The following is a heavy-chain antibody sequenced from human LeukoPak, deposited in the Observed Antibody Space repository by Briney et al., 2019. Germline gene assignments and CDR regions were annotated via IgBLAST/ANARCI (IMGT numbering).Heavy chain of an antibody. D-gene: IGHD6-13*01. CDR3: AKSFGYSRSWFDN. CDR2: ISGNGGGT. Sequence: GRSLRLSCAASGLTFSSYAMSWVRPAPGKGLEWVSGISGNGGGTYDADSVKGRFTISRDTSKNTLYLQMNSLRVGDTAVYYCAKSFGYSRSWFDNWGQGTLVIVSS. J-gene: IGHJ4*02. CDR1: GLTFSSYA. V-gene: IGHV3-23*01.